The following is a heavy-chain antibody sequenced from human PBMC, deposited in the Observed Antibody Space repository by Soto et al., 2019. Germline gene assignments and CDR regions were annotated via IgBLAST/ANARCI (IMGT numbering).Heavy chain of an antibody. CDR1: GYTFINYD. CDR3: ARRRGSNGWFDL. Sequence: ASVKVSCKASGYTFINYDINWVRQATGQGLEWVGWMNPDSGNTGYAQNFQGRVTMTGNTSISSVYMELSSLTSEDTAVYYCARRRGSNGWFDLWGQGTLVTV. D-gene: IGHD2-8*01. J-gene: IGHJ5*02. V-gene: IGHV1-8*01. CDR2: MNPDSGNT.